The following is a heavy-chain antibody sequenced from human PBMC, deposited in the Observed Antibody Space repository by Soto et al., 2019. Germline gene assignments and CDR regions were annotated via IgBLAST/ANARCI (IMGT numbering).Heavy chain of an antibody. CDR2: IYPGDSDT. V-gene: IGHV5-51*01. Sequence: PGESLKISCKGSGYSFTSYWIGWVRQMPGKGLEWMGIIYPGDSDTRYSPSFQGQVTISADKSTSTAYLQWSSLKASDTAMYYCARQEKYYYYYMDVWGKGTTVTVSS. J-gene: IGHJ6*03. CDR3: ARQEKYYYYYMDV. CDR1: GYSFTSYW.